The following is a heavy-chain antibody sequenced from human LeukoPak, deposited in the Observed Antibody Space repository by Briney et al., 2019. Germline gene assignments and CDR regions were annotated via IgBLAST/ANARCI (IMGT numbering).Heavy chain of an antibody. D-gene: IGHD3-9*01. J-gene: IGHJ4*02. CDR3: AKEARYYDILTGYYNSGYFDY. CDR1: GFTFSSYA. V-gene: IGHV3-23*01. Sequence: GGSLRLSCAASGFTFSSYAMSWVRQAPGKGLEWVSAISGSCGSTYYADSVKGRFTISRDNSKNTLYLQMNSLRAEDTAVYYCAKEARYYDILTGYYNSGYFDYWGQGTLVTVSS. CDR2: ISGSCGST.